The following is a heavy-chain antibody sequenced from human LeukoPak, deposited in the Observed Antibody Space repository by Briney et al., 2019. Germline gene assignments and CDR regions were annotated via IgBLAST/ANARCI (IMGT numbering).Heavy chain of an antibody. D-gene: IGHD4-17*01. CDR1: GFSFSNYA. Sequence: GGSLRLSCAASGFSFSNYAWVWVRQSPEKGLEWVSAIGGSGGAIRYADAVKGRFTISRDNAKNTLFLQMNSLRAEDTAVYYCGRDPNGDYIGAFEFWGQGTTVSVSS. V-gene: IGHV3-23*01. J-gene: IGHJ3*01. CDR3: GRDPNGDYIGAFEF. CDR2: IGGSGGAI.